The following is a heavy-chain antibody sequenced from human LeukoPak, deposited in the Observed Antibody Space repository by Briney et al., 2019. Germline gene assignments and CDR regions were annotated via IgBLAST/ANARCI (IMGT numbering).Heavy chain of an antibody. D-gene: IGHD2-15*01. V-gene: IGHV1-18*01. Sequence: ASVKVSCKASGGTFSSYAINWVRRAPGQGLEWMGWISAYNGNTNYAQKLQGRVTMTTDTSTSAAYMELSSLRSEDTAVYYCPRDQDVVVVAATHYYYYGMDVWGQGTTVTVSS. J-gene: IGHJ6*02. CDR1: GGTFSSYA. CDR2: ISAYNGNT. CDR3: PRDQDVVVVAATHYYYYGMDV.